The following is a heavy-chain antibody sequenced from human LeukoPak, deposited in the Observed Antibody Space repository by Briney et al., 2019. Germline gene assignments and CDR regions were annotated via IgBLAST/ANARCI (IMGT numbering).Heavy chain of an antibody. CDR3: ARTYSNYDYYFDY. CDR2: VSDSSTII. CDR1: GFTFSSYA. V-gene: IGHV3-48*01. D-gene: IGHD4-11*01. J-gene: IGHJ4*02. Sequence: HPGGSLRLSCAASGFTFSSYAMSWVRQAPGKGPEWVSYVSDSSTIIYYADSVKGRFTISRDNAKNSLYLQMNSLRAEDTAVYYCARTYSNYDYYFDYWGRGTLVTVSS.